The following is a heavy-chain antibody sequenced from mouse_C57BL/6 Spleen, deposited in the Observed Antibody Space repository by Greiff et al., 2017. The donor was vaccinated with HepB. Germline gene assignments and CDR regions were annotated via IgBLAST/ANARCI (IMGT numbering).Heavy chain of an antibody. CDR1: GYTFTTTS. V-gene: IGHV1-47*01. CDR2: FHPENDDT. CDR3: ARSGEDGYYEFAY. J-gene: IGHJ3*01. Sequence: VQLQESGAELVKPGASVKMSCKASGYTFTTTSIEWMKQNHGKSLEWIGKFHPENDDTKYNGKFKGKATLTVEKSSSTVYLELSRLTSDDSAVYYCARSGEDGYYEFAYWGEETLLTVSA. D-gene: IGHD2-3*01.